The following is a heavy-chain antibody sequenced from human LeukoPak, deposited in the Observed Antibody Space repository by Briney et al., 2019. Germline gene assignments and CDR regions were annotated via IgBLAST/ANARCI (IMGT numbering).Heavy chain of an antibody. V-gene: IGHV4-38-2*02. CDR2: IYHSGST. Sequence: SETLSLTCTVSGYSISSGYYWGWIRQPPGKGLEWIGSIYHSGSTYYNPSLKSRVTISVDTSKNQFSLKLSSVTAADTAVYYCARSSDCSSTSCYAEFDYWGQGTLVTVSS. CDR3: ARSSDCSSTSCYAEFDY. J-gene: IGHJ4*02. CDR1: GYSISSGYY. D-gene: IGHD2-2*01.